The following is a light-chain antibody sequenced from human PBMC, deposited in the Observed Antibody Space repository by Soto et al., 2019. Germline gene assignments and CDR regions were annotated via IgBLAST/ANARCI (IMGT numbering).Light chain of an antibody. Sequence: EIVMTQSPATLSVSPGERATLSCRASQSVSSNLAWYQQKPGQAPRLLIYGASTRATGIPARFSGSVSGTEFTLTISSLQSEEFAVYYYQQYNNWPLTTFGGGTKVEIK. J-gene: IGKJ4*01. V-gene: IGKV3D-15*01. CDR1: QSVSSN. CDR2: GAS. CDR3: QQYNNWPLTT.